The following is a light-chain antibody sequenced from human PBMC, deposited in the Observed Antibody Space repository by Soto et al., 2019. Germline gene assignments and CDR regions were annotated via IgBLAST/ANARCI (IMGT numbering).Light chain of an antibody. J-gene: IGKJ1*01. V-gene: IGKV1-5*01. CDR3: QHYNSYSEA. Sequence: DIQMTQSPSSLSASVGDRFTITCRASQSISSYLNWYQQKPGKAPKLLIYDASSLEGGVPSRFSGSGSGTEFTLTISSLQPDDFATYYCQHYNSYSEAFGQGTKVDIK. CDR2: DAS. CDR1: QSISSY.